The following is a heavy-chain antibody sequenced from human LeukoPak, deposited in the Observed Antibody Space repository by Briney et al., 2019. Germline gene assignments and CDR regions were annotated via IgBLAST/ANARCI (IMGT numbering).Heavy chain of an antibody. D-gene: IGHD3-3*01. J-gene: IGHJ4*02. CDR3: ARARGFLEWLGY. Sequence: PGGSLRLSCAASGFTVSSNYMNWVRQAPGKGLEWVSSISSSSSYIYYADSVKGRFTISRDNAKNSLYLQMNSLRAEDTAVYYCARARGFLEWLGYWGQGTLVTVSS. CDR2: ISSSSSYI. V-gene: IGHV3-21*01. CDR1: GFTVSSNY.